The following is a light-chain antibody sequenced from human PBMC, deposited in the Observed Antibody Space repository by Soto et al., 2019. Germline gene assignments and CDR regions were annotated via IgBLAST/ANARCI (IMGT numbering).Light chain of an antibody. CDR1: QTISNY. J-gene: IGKJ5*01. CDR3: QQSYSTPIT. V-gene: IGKV1-39*01. Sequence: DIPMTQSPSSLSASVGDRVTITCRASQTISNYLNWYQQKPGKAPKLLIYAASSLQSGVPSRFSGSGSGTDFTLTISSLQPEDFATCYCQQSYSTPITFGQGTRLEIK. CDR2: AAS.